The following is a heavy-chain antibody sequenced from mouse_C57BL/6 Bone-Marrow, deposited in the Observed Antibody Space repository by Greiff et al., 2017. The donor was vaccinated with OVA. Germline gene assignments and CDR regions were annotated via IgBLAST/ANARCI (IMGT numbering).Heavy chain of an antibody. J-gene: IGHJ1*03. CDR2: ISNLAYSI. Sequence: DVHLVESGGGLVQPGGSLKLSCAASGFTFSDYGMAWVRQAPRKGPEWVAFISNLAYSIYYADTVTGRFTISRENAKNTLYLEMSSLRSEDTAMYYCARLTTRGYFDVWGTGTTVTVSS. V-gene: IGHV5-15*01. CDR3: ARLTTRGYFDV. CDR1: GFTFSDYG. D-gene: IGHD5-5*01.